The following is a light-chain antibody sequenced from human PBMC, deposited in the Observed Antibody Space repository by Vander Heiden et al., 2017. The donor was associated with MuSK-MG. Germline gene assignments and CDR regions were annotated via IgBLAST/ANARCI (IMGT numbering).Light chain of an antibody. J-gene: IGKJ2*01. CDR1: QSISSW. CDR3: QQYNSYPYT. CDR2: KAS. Sequence: DIQMTQSPSTLSASVGDRVTITCRASQSISSWLAWYQQKPGNAHKLLIYKASSLESGVPSRFSGSGSGTEFTLTISSLQPDDFATYYCQQYNSYPYTFGQGTKLEIK. V-gene: IGKV1-5*03.